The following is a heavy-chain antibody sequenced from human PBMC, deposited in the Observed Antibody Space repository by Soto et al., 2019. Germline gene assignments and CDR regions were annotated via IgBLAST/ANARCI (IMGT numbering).Heavy chain of an antibody. V-gene: IGHV3-33*01. J-gene: IGHJ4*02. Sequence: PGGSLRLSCAASGFAFSDYHIHWVRQAPGKGLEWVAVIWNDGSNKVYAESVKGRFTISRDNSKNTLYLQMNSLRAEDTAVYYCARIGTWALNFDYWGQGTLVTVSS. D-gene: IGHD7-27*01. CDR1: GFAFSDYH. CDR2: IWNDGSNK. CDR3: ARIGTWALNFDY.